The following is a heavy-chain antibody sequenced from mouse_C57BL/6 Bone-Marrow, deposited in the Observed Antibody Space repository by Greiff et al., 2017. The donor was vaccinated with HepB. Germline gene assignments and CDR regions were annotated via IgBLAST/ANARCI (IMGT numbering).Heavy chain of an antibody. CDR3: SLVFAY. J-gene: IGHJ3*01. Sequence: VKLMESGAELARPGASVKLSCKASGYTFTSYGISWVKQRTGQGLEWIGEIYPRSGNTYYNEKFKGKATLTADKSSSTAYMELRSLTSEDSAVYFCSLVFAYWGQGTLVTVSA. CDR2: IYPRSGNT. V-gene: IGHV1-81*01. CDR1: GYTFTSYG.